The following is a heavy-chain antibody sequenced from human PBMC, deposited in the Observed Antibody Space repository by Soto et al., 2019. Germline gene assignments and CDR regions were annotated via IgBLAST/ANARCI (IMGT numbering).Heavy chain of an antibody. CDR1: RFTFSSYW. CDR2: INQDGSET. Sequence: GWSLRLSCAASRFTFSSYWMTWVRQAPGKGLEWVANINQDGSETYYVGSVKGRFTISRDNAKNSLYLQMNSLRVEDTAVYYCARKYSRWAYFDRSFDYWVQGTLVTVSA. V-gene: IGHV3-7*01. CDR3: ARKYSRWAYFDRSFDY. J-gene: IGHJ4*02. D-gene: IGHD3-9*01.